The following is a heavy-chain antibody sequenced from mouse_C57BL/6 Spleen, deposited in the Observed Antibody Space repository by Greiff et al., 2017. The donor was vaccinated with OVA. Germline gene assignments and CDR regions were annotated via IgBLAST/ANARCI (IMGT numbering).Heavy chain of an antibody. J-gene: IGHJ2*01. CDR2: ISYDGSN. Sequence: VQLQQSGPGLVKPSQSLSLTCSVTGYSITSGYYWNWIRQFPGNKLEWMGYISYDGSNNYNPSLKNRISITRDTSKNQFFLKLNSVTTEDTATYYCARDRTGVDYWGQGTTLTVSS. CDR1: GYSITSGYY. D-gene: IGHD4-1*01. CDR3: ARDRTGVDY. V-gene: IGHV3-6*01.